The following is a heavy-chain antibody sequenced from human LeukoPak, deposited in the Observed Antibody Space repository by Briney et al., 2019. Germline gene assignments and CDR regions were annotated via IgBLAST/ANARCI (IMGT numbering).Heavy chain of an antibody. V-gene: IGHV4-30-4*01. CDR1: GGSISSGDYY. CDR3: ARGVVSGYDLGTIDY. D-gene: IGHD5-12*01. J-gene: IGHJ4*02. CDR2: IYYSGST. Sequence: SQTQSLTCTVSGGSISSGDYYWSWIRQPPGKGLEWIGYIYYSGSTYYNPSLKSRVTISVDTSKNQFSLKLSSVTAADTAVYYCARGVVSGYDLGTIDYWGQGTLVTVSS.